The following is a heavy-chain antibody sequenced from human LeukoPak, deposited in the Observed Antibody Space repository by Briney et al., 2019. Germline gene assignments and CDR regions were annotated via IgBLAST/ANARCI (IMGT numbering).Heavy chain of an antibody. D-gene: IGHD6-13*01. CDR1: GFTVSSNY. CDR3: ALAGYRSSGLGV. J-gene: IGHJ4*02. Sequence: HPGGSLRLSCAGSGFTVSSNYMTWVRQAPGKGLEWVSVIYSDGRTYYADSVKGRFTISRDNSKNTVYLQMNSLRAEDTALYYCALAGYRSSGLGVWGQGTLVTVSS. V-gene: IGHV3-53*01. CDR2: IYSDGRT.